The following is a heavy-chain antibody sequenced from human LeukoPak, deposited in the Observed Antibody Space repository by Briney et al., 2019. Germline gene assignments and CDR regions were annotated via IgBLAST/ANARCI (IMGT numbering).Heavy chain of an antibody. J-gene: IGHJ3*02. D-gene: IGHD1-1*01. CDR2: IYTSGST. Sequence: SETLSLTCTVSGGSISSYYWSWIRQPAGKGLEWIGRIYTSGSTNYNPSLKSRVTMSVDTSKNQFSLRLSSVTAADTAVYYCARVGGTGTTAIAFDIWGQGTMVTVSS. CDR1: GGSISSYY. V-gene: IGHV4-4*07. CDR3: ARVGGTGTTAIAFDI.